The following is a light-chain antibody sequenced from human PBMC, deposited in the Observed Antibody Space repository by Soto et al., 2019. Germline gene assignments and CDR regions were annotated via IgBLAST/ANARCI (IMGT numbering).Light chain of an antibody. Sequence: QSALTQPASVSGSPGQSITISCTGTSSDVGSYHFVSWYQHHPGKAPKLMIYEESKWPSGVSNLCSGSKAGNTASLTISGSRAEDEADYFCCLHAGSSTHVFGTGTKLTVL. CDR2: EES. V-gene: IGLV2-23*01. CDR3: CLHAGSSTHV. CDR1: SSDVGSYHF. J-gene: IGLJ1*01.